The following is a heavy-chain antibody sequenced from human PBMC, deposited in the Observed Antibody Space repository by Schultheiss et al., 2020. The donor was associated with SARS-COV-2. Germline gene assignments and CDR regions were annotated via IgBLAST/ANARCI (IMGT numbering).Heavy chain of an antibody. CDR1: GDSISTGGYS. J-gene: IGHJ4*02. D-gene: IGHD3-3*01. Sequence: SETLSLTCAVSGDSISTGGYSWSWIRQPPGKGLEWIGEINHSGSTNYNPSLKSRVTISVDTSKNQFSLKLSSVTAADTAVYYCARGSYDFWDWGQGTLVTVSS. V-gene: IGHV4-30-2*01. CDR2: INHSGST. CDR3: ARGSYDFWD.